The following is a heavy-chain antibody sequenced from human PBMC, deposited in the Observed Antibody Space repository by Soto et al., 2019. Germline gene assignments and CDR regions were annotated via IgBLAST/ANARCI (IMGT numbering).Heavy chain of an antibody. J-gene: IGHJ3*02. D-gene: IGHD3-9*01. Sequence: GASVKVSFKASGYTFTIYVIIWLLHAPVQGLEWMGWISAYNGNTNYAQKLQGRVTMTTDTSTSTAYMELRSLRSDDTALYYCASLLKADIFQGDFDIWGKGTKVNVSS. CDR1: GYTFTIYV. CDR2: ISAYNGNT. CDR3: ASLLKADIFQGDFDI. V-gene: IGHV1-18*04.